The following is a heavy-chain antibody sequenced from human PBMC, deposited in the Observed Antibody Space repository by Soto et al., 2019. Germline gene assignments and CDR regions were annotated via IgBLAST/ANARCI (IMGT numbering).Heavy chain of an antibody. CDR1: GFTFSSYA. CDR3: AKDSGRSGGSNFRY. D-gene: IGHD2-15*01. Sequence: EVQLLESGGGLVQPGGSLRLSCAASGFTFSSYAMSWVRQAPGKGLEWVSAISGSGGSTYYADSVKGRFTISRDNSKNTLYLQMHRLRAEDTAVYYCAKDSGRSGGSNFRYWGQGTLVTVSS. J-gene: IGHJ4*02. V-gene: IGHV3-23*01. CDR2: ISGSGGST.